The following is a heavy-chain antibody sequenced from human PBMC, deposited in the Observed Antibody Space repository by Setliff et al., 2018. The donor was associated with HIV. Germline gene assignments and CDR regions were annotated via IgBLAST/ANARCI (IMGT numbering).Heavy chain of an antibody. D-gene: IGHD3-10*01. J-gene: IGHJ6*02. CDR3: ARNPQGSYWVKRYGMDV. Sequence: PSETLSLTCTVSGGSVSSGSYYWSWIRQPPGKGLEWIGYIYYSGSTKHNPSLKSRVTISLDTSKNQFSLKLTSVPAADTAVYYCARNPQGSYWVKRYGMDVWGRGTTVTVSS. CDR2: IYYSGST. CDR1: GGSVSSGSYY. V-gene: IGHV4-61*01.